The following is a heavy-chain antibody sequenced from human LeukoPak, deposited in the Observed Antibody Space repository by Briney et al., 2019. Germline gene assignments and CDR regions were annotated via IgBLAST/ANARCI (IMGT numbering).Heavy chain of an antibody. CDR3: ARKWGSDY. CDR2: ISYDGSNK. J-gene: IGHJ4*02. Sequence: GGSLRLSCAASGFTFSSYAMHWVRQAPGKGLEWVAVISYDGSNKYYADSVKGRFTISRDNSKNTLYLQMNSLRAEDTAVYYCARKWGSDYWGQGTLVTVSS. D-gene: IGHD3-16*01. V-gene: IGHV3-30*04. CDR1: GFTFSSYA.